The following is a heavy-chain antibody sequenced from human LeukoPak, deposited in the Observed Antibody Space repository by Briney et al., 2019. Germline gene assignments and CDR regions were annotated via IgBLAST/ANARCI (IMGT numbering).Heavy chain of an antibody. CDR2: MNPNSGNT. D-gene: IGHD3-10*01. J-gene: IGHJ4*02. V-gene: IGHV1-8*03. Sequence: ASVKVSCKASGYTFTSYDINWVRQATGQGLEWMGWMNPNSGNTGYAQKFQGRVTITRNTSISTAYMELSSLRSEDTAVYYCARGPNMVRGVIISYVDYWGQGTLVTVSS. CDR3: ARGPNMVRGVIISYVDY. CDR1: GYTFTSYD.